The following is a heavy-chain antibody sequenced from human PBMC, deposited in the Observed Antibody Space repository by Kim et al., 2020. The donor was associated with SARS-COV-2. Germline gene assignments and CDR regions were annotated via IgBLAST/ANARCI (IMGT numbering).Heavy chain of an antibody. V-gene: IGHV3-23*01. CDR3: AKGKWGILTGYGSDY. Sequence: GGSLRLSCAASGFTFSSYAMSWVRQAPGKGLEWVSAISGSGGSTYYADSVKGRFTISRDNSKNTLYLQMNSLRAEDTAVYYCAKGKWGILTGYGSDYWGQGTLVTVSS. D-gene: IGHD3-9*01. CDR2: ISGSGGST. J-gene: IGHJ4*02. CDR1: GFTFSSYA.